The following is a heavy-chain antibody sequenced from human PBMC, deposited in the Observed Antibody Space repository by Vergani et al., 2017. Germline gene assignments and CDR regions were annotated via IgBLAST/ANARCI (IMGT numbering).Heavy chain of an antibody. D-gene: IGHD4-17*01. Sequence: QVQLVQSGAEVKKPGSSVKVSCKASGGTFSSYAISWVRQAPGQGLEWMGGIIPIFGTANYAQKFQGRVTITADESTGTAYMELSSLRSEDTAVYYCARVVHLLPTVTMGYFDYWGQGTLVTVSS. CDR3: ARVVHLLPTVTMGYFDY. CDR1: GGTFSSYA. V-gene: IGHV1-69*01. J-gene: IGHJ4*02. CDR2: IIPIFGTA.